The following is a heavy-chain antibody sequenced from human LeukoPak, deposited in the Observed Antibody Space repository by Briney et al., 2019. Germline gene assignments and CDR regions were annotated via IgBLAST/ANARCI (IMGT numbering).Heavy chain of an antibody. D-gene: IGHD3-3*01. CDR1: GFTFSSYA. CDR2: ISYDGSNK. Sequence: EGSLRLSCAASGFTFSSYAMHWVRQAPGKGLEWVAVISYDGSNKYYADSVKGRFTISRDNSKNTLYLQMNSLRAEDTAVYYCARDFGFLPSDYWGQGTLVTVSS. J-gene: IGHJ4*02. CDR3: ARDFGFLPSDY. V-gene: IGHV3-30*04.